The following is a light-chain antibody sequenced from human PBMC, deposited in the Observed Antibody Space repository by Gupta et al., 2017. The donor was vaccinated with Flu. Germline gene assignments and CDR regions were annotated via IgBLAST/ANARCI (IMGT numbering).Light chain of an antibody. Sequence: SYVLTQPPSVSVAPGQTASITCGGNNLGSKSVHWYQQRPGQAPVLVVYGINDRPSGIPERFSGFDSGNTATLTITRAEAGDEADYYCQVWDASSDHYVFGSGTKVTVL. CDR3: QVWDASSDHYV. J-gene: IGLJ1*01. CDR1: NLGSKS. V-gene: IGLV3-21*02. CDR2: GIN.